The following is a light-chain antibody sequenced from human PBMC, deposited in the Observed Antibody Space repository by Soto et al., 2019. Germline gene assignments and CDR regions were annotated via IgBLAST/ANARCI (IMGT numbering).Light chain of an antibody. CDR1: QSVSSSY. CDR3: QQYGSSLIT. Sequence: ESGVTRLPGNRSFAPRERAARSSRGSQSVSSSYLAWYQQKPGQAPRLLIYGASSRATGIPDRFSGSGSGTDFTLTLSRLEPEDFAVYYCQQYGSSLITFGQGTRLEIK. J-gene: IGKJ5*01. CDR2: GAS. V-gene: IGKV3-20*01.